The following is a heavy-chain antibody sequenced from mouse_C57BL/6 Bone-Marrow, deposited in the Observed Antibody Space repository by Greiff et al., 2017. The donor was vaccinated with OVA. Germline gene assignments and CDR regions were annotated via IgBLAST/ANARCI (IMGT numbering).Heavy chain of an antibody. CDR1: GYTFTSYW. Sequence: QVQLQQPGAELVKPGASVKMSCKASGYTFTSYWITWVKQRPGQGLEWIGDIYPGSGSTNYNEKFKSKATLTVDTSSSTAYMQLSSLISEDSAVYYCARSIYYYGSSYVFAYWGQGTLVTVSA. J-gene: IGHJ3*01. CDR3: ARSIYYYGSSYVFAY. D-gene: IGHD1-1*01. V-gene: IGHV1-55*01. CDR2: IYPGSGST.